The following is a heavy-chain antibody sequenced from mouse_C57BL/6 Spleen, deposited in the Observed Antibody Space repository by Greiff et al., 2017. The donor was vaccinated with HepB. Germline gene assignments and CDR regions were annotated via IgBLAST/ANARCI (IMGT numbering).Heavy chain of an antibody. J-gene: IGHJ2*01. CDR3: ARQGDYDYDEGY. CDR2: ISSGGSYT. D-gene: IGHD2-4*01. V-gene: IGHV5-6*01. Sequence: EVQVVESGGDLVKPGGSLKLSCAASGFTFSSYGMSWVRQTPDKRLEWVATISSGGSYTYYPDSVKGRVTISRDNAKNTLYLQMSSLKSEDTAMYYCARQGDYDYDEGYWGQGTTLTVSS. CDR1: GFTFSSYG.